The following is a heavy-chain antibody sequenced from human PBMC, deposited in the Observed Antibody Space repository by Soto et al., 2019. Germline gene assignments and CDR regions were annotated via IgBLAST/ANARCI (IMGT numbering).Heavy chain of an antibody. CDR3: ASSYCSSTSCYYGYGMDV. J-gene: IGHJ6*02. CDR1: GGSISSGCYY. Sequence: SETLSLTCTVSGGSISSGCYYWSWIRQHPGKGLEWIGYIYYSGSTYYNPSLKSRVTISVDTSKNQFSLKLSSVTAADTAVYYCASSYCSSTSCYYGYGMDVWGQRTTLTVCS. V-gene: IGHV4-31*03. D-gene: IGHD2-2*01. CDR2: IYYSGST.